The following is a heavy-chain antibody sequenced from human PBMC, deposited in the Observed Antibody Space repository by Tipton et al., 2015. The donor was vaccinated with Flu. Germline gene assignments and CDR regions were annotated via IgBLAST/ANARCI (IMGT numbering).Heavy chain of an antibody. J-gene: IGHJ4*02. CDR1: GGSLSSYY. CDR2: IYTSGGT. V-gene: IGHV4-4*07. D-gene: IGHD3-10*01. CDR3: ARGSGSGTFMIFDF. Sequence: LRLSCTVSGGSLSSYYWSWIRQPAGKGLEWIGRIYTSGGTKFNPSLRGRLTMSVDASKKEFSPKLSSVTAADTAVYYCARGSGSGTFMIFDFWGQGTLVTVSS.